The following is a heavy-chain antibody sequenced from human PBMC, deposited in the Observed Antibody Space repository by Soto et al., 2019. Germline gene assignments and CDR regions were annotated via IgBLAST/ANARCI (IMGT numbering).Heavy chain of an antibody. CDR3: VSTILPLTLTDY. D-gene: IGHD3-3*01. J-gene: IGHJ4*02. CDR1: GYSFSNYW. Sequence: LGESLKISCXGSGYSFSNYWISWVRQMPGKGLEWMGKIDPTDSYINYKPSFQGHVTISLDKSISTAYLHWSSLKASDTPIYYCVSTILPLTLTDYWRQGTLVTVSS. CDR2: IDPTDSYI. V-gene: IGHV5-10-1*01.